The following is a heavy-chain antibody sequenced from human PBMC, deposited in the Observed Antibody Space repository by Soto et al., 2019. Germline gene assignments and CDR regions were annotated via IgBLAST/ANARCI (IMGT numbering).Heavy chain of an antibody. D-gene: IGHD1-26*01. CDR3: ARGANLGGSYYFVLDY. J-gene: IGHJ4*02. CDR2: INHSGST. Sequence: QVQLQQWGAGLMKPSETLSLTCAVYGGSFSGYYWSWIRQPPGKGLEWIGEINHSGSTNYNPSLKSRVTISVDTSKNQFSLKLSAVTAADTAVYYCARGANLGGSYYFVLDYWGQGTLVTVSS. CDR1: GGSFSGYY. V-gene: IGHV4-34*01.